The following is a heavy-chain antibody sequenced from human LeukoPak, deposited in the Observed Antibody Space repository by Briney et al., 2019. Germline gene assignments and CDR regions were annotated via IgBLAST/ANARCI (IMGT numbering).Heavy chain of an antibody. Sequence: SETLSLTCAVYGGSFSGCYWSWIRQPPGKGLEWVGEINHSGSTNYNPSLKSRVTISVDTSKNQFSLKLSSVTAADTAVYYCARIEYSGPLDYWGQGPLVIVSS. D-gene: IGHD1-26*01. CDR3: ARIEYSGPLDY. CDR2: INHSGST. V-gene: IGHV4-34*01. CDR1: GGSFSGCY. J-gene: IGHJ4*02.